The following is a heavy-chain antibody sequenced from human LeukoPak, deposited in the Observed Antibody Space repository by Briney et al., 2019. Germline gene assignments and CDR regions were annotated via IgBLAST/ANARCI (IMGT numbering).Heavy chain of an antibody. CDR3: ARRGLSCSGGSCYSGAFDI. D-gene: IGHD2-15*01. J-gene: IGHJ3*02. CDR2: IYPGDSDT. CDR1: GYSFTSYW. Sequence: GESLKISCNGSGYSFTSYWIGWVRQMPGKGLEWMGIIYPGDSDTRNSPSFQGKVNISADKTISTAYLQWSSLKASDTAMYYCARRGLSCSGGSCYSGAFDIWGQGTMVTVSS. V-gene: IGHV5-51*01.